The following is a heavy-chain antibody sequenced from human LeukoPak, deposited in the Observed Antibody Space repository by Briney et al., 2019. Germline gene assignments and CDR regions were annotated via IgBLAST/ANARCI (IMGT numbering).Heavy chain of an antibody. CDR1: GGSISSGSYY. CDR3: ARDPGGAATLFDY. V-gene: IGHV4-61*02. J-gene: IGHJ4*02. Sequence: SETLSLTCTVSGGSISSGSYYWSWIRQPAGKGLEWIGRIYTSGSTNYNPSLKSRVTISVDTSKNQFSLKLSSVTAADTAVYYCARDPGGAATLFDYWGQGTLVTVSS. D-gene: IGHD1-26*01. CDR2: IYTSGST.